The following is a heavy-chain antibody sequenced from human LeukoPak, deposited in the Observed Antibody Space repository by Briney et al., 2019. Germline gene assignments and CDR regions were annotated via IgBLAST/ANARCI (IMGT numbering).Heavy chain of an antibody. CDR3: ARDPDIYGSGSFLFDY. CDR2: ISYDGSNK. CDR1: GFTFSSYA. D-gene: IGHD3-10*01. V-gene: IGHV3-30*04. J-gene: IGHJ4*02. Sequence: GGSLRLSCAASGFTFSSYAMHWVRQAPGKGLEWVAVISYDGSNKYYADSVEGRFTISRDNSKNTLYLQMNSLRAEDTAVYYCARDPDIYGSGSFLFDYWGQGTLVTVSS.